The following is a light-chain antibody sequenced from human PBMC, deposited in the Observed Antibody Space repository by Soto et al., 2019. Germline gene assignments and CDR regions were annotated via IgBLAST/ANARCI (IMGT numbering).Light chain of an antibody. CDR2: EAS. Sequence: DIQMTQAPSTLSVSVGDRVTLTCRASESIGGWLAWYQQKPGKSPKLLIYEASTLQRGVPSSFSGSGSGTEFTLTISSLLPDDFATYYCQQYDTYPWTFGQGTKVEI. CDR1: ESIGGW. CDR3: QQYDTYPWT. V-gene: IGKV1-5*01. J-gene: IGKJ1*01.